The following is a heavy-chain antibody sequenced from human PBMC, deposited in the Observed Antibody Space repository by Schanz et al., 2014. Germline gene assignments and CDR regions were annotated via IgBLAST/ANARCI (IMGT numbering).Heavy chain of an antibody. CDR2: ISNDGSIK. Sequence: QVQLVESGGGVVQPGRSLRLSCAASGFTFSSYAMHWVRQAPGKGLEWVAVISNDGSIKYYADSVEGRFTISRDNSKNTLYLQMNSLRAEDTAVYYCARANYRRKINFDYWGRGTLVTVSS. D-gene: IGHD3-10*01. V-gene: IGHV3-30-3*01. CDR3: ARANYRRKINFDY. J-gene: IGHJ4*02. CDR1: GFTFSSYA.